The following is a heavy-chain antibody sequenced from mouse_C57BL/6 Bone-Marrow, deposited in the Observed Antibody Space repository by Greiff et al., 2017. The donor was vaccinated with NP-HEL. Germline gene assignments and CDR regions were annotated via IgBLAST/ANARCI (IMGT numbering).Heavy chain of an antibody. V-gene: IGHV1-80*01. D-gene: IGHD1-1*01. CDR1: GYAFSSYW. CDR3: ARYYGGSYYFDY. J-gene: IGHJ2*01. Sequence: QVQLKQSGAELVKPGASVKLSCKASGYAFSSYWMNWVKQSPGKGLEWIGQIYPGDGDTNYNGKFKGKATLTADKSSSKAYMQLSSLTSEDSAVYFCARYYGGSYYFDYWGQGTTLTVSS. CDR2: IYPGDGDT.